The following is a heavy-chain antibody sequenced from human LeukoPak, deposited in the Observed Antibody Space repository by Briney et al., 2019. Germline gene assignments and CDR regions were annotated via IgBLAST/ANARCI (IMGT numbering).Heavy chain of an antibody. Sequence: GGSLRLSCAASGFTFSSYWMSWVRQAPGKGLEWVANIKQDGSEKYYVDSVKGRFTISRDNAKNSLYLQMNSLRAEDTAVYYCARVRAVAGAYYYYYYMDVWGKGTTVTVSS. CDR2: IKQDGSEK. CDR1: GFTFSSYW. CDR3: ARVRAVAGAYYYYYYMDV. D-gene: IGHD6-19*01. J-gene: IGHJ6*03. V-gene: IGHV3-7*01.